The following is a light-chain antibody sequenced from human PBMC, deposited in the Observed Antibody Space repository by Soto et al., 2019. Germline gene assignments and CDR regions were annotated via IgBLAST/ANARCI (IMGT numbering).Light chain of an antibody. J-gene: IGLJ1*01. CDR3: CSYGGRTTYV. Sequence: QSVLTQPASVSGSSGQSITISCTGSTSDVGSYKLVSWYQHHPGKAPKLLINEDDKRPSGVSTRFSGSKSANTASLTISGLQAEDEADYYCCSYGGRTTYVFGPGTKVTVL. V-gene: IGLV2-23*01. CDR1: TSDVGSYKL. CDR2: EDD.